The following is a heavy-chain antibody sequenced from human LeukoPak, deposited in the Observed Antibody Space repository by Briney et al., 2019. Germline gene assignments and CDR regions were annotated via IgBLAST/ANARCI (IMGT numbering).Heavy chain of an antibody. CDR1: GFTFSSYA. V-gene: IGHV3-23*01. J-gene: IGHJ4*02. D-gene: IGHD4-23*01. Sequence: PGGSLRLSCAASGFTFSSYAMSWVRQAPGKGLEWVSAISGSGGSTYYADSVKGRFTISRDNSKNTLYLQMNSLRAEDTAVYYCARRGTIGGNGALIDYWGQGTLVTVSS. CDR2: ISGSGGST. CDR3: ARRGTIGGNGALIDY.